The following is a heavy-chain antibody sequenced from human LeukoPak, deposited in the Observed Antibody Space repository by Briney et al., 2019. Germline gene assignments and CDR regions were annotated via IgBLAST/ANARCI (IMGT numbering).Heavy chain of an antibody. CDR3: ARGGNLPINYYGMHV. CDR1: GFILRSNY. V-gene: IGHV3-53*01. J-gene: IGHJ6*02. CDR2: IYSWGSK. D-gene: IGHD4-23*01. Sequence: PGGALSLSCLGSGFILRSNYMAWVRPGPGEWVEGVSVIYSWGSKYYADSVEGRFTNYRHNSKNTLFLQMNSQRVEDTAVYYCARGGNLPINYYGMHVWGQGTTVTVSS.